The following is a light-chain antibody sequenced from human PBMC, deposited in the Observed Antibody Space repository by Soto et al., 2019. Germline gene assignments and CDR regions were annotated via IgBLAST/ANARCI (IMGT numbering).Light chain of an antibody. CDR1: QSVTTR. J-gene: IGKJ5*01. CDR2: GAS. V-gene: IGKV3-20*01. CDR3: QQYGGSPIT. Sequence: IVWTQSPGTLSLSPGERVTLSCRASQSVTTRLAWYQHKPGQAPTLLMSGASNRASGVPVRFSGSGSGTEFTLTITRLEPEDFELYYCQQYGGSPITFGLGTRLEIK.